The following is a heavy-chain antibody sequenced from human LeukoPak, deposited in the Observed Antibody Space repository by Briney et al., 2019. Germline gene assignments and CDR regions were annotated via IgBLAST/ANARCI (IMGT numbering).Heavy chain of an antibody. Sequence: PSETLSLTCAVSGGSSRDFSDYYWSWIRHPPGKGLEWIGEINHSGSTNYNPSLKSRVTISVDTSKNQSSLKLSSVTAADTAVYYCARLNYYGSAYWGQGTLVTVSS. CDR2: INHSGST. CDR3: ARLNYYGSAY. V-gene: IGHV4-34*01. CDR1: GGSSRDFSDYY. D-gene: IGHD3-10*01. J-gene: IGHJ4*02.